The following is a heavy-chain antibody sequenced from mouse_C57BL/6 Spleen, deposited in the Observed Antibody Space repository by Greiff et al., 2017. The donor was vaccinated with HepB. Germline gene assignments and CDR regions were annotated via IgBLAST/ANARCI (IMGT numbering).Heavy chain of an antibody. D-gene: IGHD1-1*01. CDR3: ARSGITTVVAPFAY. CDR1: GYTFTDYY. CDR2: INPNNGGT. Sequence: EVQLQQSGPELVKPGASVKISCKASGYTFTDYYMNWVKQSHGKSLEWIGDINPNNGGTSYNQKFKGKATLTVDKSSSTAYMELRSLTSEDSAVYYCARSGITTVVAPFAYWGQGTLVTVSA. J-gene: IGHJ3*01. V-gene: IGHV1-26*01.